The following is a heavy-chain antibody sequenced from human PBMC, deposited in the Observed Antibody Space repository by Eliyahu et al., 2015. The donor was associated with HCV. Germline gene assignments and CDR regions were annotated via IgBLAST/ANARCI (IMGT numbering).Heavy chain of an antibody. CDR2: INHSGST. J-gene: IGHJ4*02. D-gene: IGHD1-14*01. Sequence: QVQLQQWGAGLLKPSETLSLTCAVYGXSFXGYYWSWXRQPPGKGLEWIGEINHSGSTNYNPSLKSRVTISVDTSKNQFSLKLSSVTAADTAVYYCARGRSPARYPEPPWGYWGQGTLVTVSS. V-gene: IGHV4-34*01. CDR1: GXSFXGYY. CDR3: ARGRSPARYPEPPWGY.